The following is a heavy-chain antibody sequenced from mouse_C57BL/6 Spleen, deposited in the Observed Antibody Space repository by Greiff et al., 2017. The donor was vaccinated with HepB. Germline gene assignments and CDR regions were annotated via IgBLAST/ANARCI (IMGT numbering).Heavy chain of an antibody. Sequence: VQLQQSGAELVRPGASVKLSCTASGFNIKDDYMHWVKQRPEQGLEWIGWIDPENGDTEYASKFQGKATITADTSSNTAYLQLSSLTSEDTAVYYCTTFDYYGSSGYFDVWGTGTTVTVSS. V-gene: IGHV14-4*01. CDR1: GFNIKDDY. CDR2: IDPENGDT. CDR3: TTFDYYGSSGYFDV. D-gene: IGHD1-1*01. J-gene: IGHJ1*03.